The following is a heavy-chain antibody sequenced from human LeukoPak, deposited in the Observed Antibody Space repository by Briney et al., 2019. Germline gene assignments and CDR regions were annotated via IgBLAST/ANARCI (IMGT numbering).Heavy chain of an antibody. D-gene: IGHD2-2*01. J-gene: IGHJ4*02. CDR2: IYPGDSDT. Sequence: GESLKISCRGSGYSFTTYWIGWVRQMPWKGLEWIGIIYPGDSDTRYTPSFQGQVTMSADKSINTAYLQWSSLKASDTAMYYCARRQGCSSTSCPPDYWGQGTLVTVSP. V-gene: IGHV5-51*01. CDR1: GYSFTTYW. CDR3: ARRQGCSSTSCPPDY.